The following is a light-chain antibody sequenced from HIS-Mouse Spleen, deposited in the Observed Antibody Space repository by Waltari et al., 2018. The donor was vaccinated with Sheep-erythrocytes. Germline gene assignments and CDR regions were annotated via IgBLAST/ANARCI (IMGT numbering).Light chain of an antibody. CDR2: EGS. CDR1: SSDVGSYNL. J-gene: IGLJ3*02. V-gene: IGLV2-23*01. Sequence: QSALTQPASVSGSPGQSITISCTGTSSDVGSYNLVTWYQPHPGKAPKLMIYEGSKRPSGVSNGFSGSKAGNTASLTISGLQAEDEADYYCCSYAGSLWVFGGGTKLTVL. CDR3: CSYAGSLWV.